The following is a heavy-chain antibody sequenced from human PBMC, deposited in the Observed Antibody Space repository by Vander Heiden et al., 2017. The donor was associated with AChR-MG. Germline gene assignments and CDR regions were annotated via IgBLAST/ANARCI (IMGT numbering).Heavy chain of an antibody. Sequence: QVQLVEAGVGVVQSGRSLSLSCAASGFTSSSHAMHWVRQAPGKGLEWVAVISYDGSNKYYADSVKGRFTISRDNSKNTLYLQMNSLRAEDTAVYYCARDQGDCSGGSCKGCDYWGQGTLVTVSS. D-gene: IGHD2-15*01. CDR3: ARDQGDCSGGSCKGCDY. J-gene: IGHJ4*02. V-gene: IGHV3-30-3*01. CDR2: ISYDGSNK. CDR1: GFTSSSHA.